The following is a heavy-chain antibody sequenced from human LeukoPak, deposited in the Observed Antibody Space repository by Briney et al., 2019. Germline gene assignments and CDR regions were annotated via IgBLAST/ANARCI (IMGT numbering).Heavy chain of an antibody. D-gene: IGHD3-10*01. Sequence: GGSLRLSCAASGFTFSNAWMSWVRQAPGKGLEWVGRIKSKTDGGTTDYAATVKGRFTISRDDSKNTLYLQMNSLKTEDTAVYYCTTGPITMVRGVVGPYYYYGMDVWGQGTTVTVSS. V-gene: IGHV3-15*01. J-gene: IGHJ6*02. CDR1: GFTFSNAW. CDR2: IKSKTDGGTT. CDR3: TTGPITMVRGVVGPYYYYGMDV.